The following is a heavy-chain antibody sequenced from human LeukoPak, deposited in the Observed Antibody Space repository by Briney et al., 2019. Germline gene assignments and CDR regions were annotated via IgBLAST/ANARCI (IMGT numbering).Heavy chain of an antibody. CDR1: GGSISSGSYY. J-gene: IGHJ6*03. CDR2: IYTSGST. CDR3: ARGSWRDYYYYYMDV. Sequence: KSSETLSLTCTVSGGSISSGSYYWRWIGQPEGKGLEWIVRIYTSGSTNYNPSRQSSVTISVYTSTNQFSLNLSAVTAADTAVYYCARGSWRDYYYYYMDVWGKGTTVTVSS. V-gene: IGHV4-61*02. D-gene: IGHD3-10*01.